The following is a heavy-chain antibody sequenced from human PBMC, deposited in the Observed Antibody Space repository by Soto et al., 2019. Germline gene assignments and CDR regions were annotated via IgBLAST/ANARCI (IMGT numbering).Heavy chain of an antibody. V-gene: IGHV1-69*13. D-gene: IGHD2-15*01. Sequence: GASVKVSCKASGGTFSSYAISWVRQAPGQGIEWMGVIIPIFGTANYAQKFQCRVSFSADESTSTDYMELSSLRSEDTAVYYCARAYCSGGSCPFDPWGQGTLVTVSS. CDR1: GGTFSSYA. CDR2: IIPIFGTA. CDR3: ARAYCSGGSCPFDP. J-gene: IGHJ5*02.